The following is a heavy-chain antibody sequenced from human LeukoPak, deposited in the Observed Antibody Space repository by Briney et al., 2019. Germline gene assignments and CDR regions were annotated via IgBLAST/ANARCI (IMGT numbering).Heavy chain of an antibody. Sequence: GGSLRLSCAASGFTFSSYAMSWVRQARGKGREWVSALSGRGGSTYYPDTVKGRVTISRDNTQNTLYLQMNSLRAEDTAVYYCAKHPTVTIPAWGQGTLVTVSS. CDR1: GFTFSSYA. V-gene: IGHV3-23*01. D-gene: IGHD4-17*01. J-gene: IGHJ5*02. CDR2: LSGRGGST. CDR3: AKHPTVTIPA.